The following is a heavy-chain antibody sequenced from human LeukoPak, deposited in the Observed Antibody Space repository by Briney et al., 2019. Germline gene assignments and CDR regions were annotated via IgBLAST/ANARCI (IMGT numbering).Heavy chain of an antibody. CDR3: AGTGLTLLGFDY. CDR1: GGSISSGDYY. Sequence: SETLSLTCTVSGGSISSGDYYWSWIRQPPGKGLEWIGYIYYSGSTYYNPSLKSRVTISVDTSKNQFSLKLSSVTAADTAVYYCAGTGLTLLGFDYWGQGTLVTVSS. D-gene: IGHD3-10*01. CDR2: IYYSGST. V-gene: IGHV4-30-4*01. J-gene: IGHJ4*02.